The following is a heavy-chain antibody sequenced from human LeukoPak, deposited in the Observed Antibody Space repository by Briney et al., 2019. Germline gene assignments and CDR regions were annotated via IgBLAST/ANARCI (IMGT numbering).Heavy chain of an antibody. CDR1: GGSISSYY. CDR2: IYTSGSI. J-gene: IGHJ5*02. Sequence: PSETLSLTCTVSGGSISSYYWSWIRQPAGKGLEWIGRIYTSGSITYNPSLKSRVSMSVDTSKNQFSLKLSSVTAADTAVYYRARDSGTTGEVKFDPWGQGTLVTVSS. CDR3: ARDSGTTGEVKFDP. V-gene: IGHV4-4*07. D-gene: IGHD3-10*01.